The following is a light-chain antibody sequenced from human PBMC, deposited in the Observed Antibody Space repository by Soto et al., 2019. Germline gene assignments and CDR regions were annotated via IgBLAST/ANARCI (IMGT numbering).Light chain of an antibody. CDR2: GNS. CDR3: QSYDSSLSGSV. V-gene: IGLV1-40*01. J-gene: IGLJ2*01. Sequence: QSVLTQPPSVSGAPGQRVTISCTGSSSNIGAGYDVHWYQQLPGTAPKLLIYGNSNRPSGVPDGFSGSKSGTSASLAITGLEAEDGADYYCQSYDSSLSGSVFGGGTQLTVL. CDR1: SSNIGAGYD.